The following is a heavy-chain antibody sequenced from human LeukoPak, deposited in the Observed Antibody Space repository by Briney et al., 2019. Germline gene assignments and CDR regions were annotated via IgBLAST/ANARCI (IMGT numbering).Heavy chain of an antibody. V-gene: IGHV3-21*01. CDR1: GFTFCMYV. CDR2: IGSSSSFM. Sequence: GGSLRLSCAASGFTFCMYVMKWVRQAPGKGLEWVSSIGSSSSFMYYADSVRGRFTISRDNAKNSLYLQMNSLRAEDAAVYYCAREDYSSGNPTIDNWGQGTLVTVSS. CDR3: AREDYSSGNPTIDN. D-gene: IGHD3-10*01. J-gene: IGHJ4*02.